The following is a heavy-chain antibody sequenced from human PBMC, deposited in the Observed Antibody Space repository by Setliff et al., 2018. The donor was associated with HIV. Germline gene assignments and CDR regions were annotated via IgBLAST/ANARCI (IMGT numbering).Heavy chain of an antibody. CDR1: GFTFNNYG. CDR2: IWFDGTDK. D-gene: IGHD3-9*01. J-gene: IGHJ4*02. CDR3: AREPYYDILTGYLDY. V-gene: IGHV3-33*01. Sequence: GGSLRLSCAASGFTFNNYGIHWVRQAPGKGLEWVAVIWFDGTDKYYADSVKGRFTISRDTAKNSLYLQMNSLRAEDTALYYCAREPYYDILTGYLDYWGQGTLVTVS.